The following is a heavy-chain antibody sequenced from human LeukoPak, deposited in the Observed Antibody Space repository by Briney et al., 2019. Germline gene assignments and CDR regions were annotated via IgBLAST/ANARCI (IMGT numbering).Heavy chain of an antibody. CDR3: ARDGWSGSYQLNFDY. CDR1: GYTSTSYA. V-gene: IGHV1-3*01. J-gene: IGHJ4*02. Sequence: ASVKVSCKASGYTSTSYAMHWVRQAPGQRLEWMGWINAGNGNTKYSQKFQGRVTITRDTSASTAYMELSSLRSEDTAVYYCARDGWSGSYQLNFDYWGQGTLVTVSS. D-gene: IGHD1-26*01. CDR2: INAGNGNT.